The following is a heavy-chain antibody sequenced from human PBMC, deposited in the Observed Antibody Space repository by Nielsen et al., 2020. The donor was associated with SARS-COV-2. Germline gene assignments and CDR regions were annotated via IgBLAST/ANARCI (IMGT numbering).Heavy chain of an antibody. CDR2: IKPDGSEK. D-gene: IGHD1-26*01. J-gene: IGHJ4*02. CDR3: ASGWDWGY. Sequence: GESLKISCAASGFTFSSLWMSWVRQVPGKGLEWVADIKPDGSEKVYVDSVKGRFTISRDNAKNSMSLQMNSLRVEDTAVYYCASGWDWGYWGQGTLVTVSS. CDR1: GFTFSSLW. V-gene: IGHV3-7*01.